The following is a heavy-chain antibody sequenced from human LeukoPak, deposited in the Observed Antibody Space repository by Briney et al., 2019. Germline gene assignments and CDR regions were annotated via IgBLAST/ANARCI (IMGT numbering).Heavy chain of an antibody. D-gene: IGHD1-26*01. Sequence: ASVKVSCKASGYTFTSYDINWVRQATGQGLEWMGWMNPNSGNTGIAQKFQGRVTMNRTTSISTAYMELSSLRSEVSAVYYCARGVPVSGSRWFDSWGQGTLVTVSS. CDR2: MNPNSGNT. CDR1: GYTFTSYD. CDR3: ARGVPVSGSRWFDS. V-gene: IGHV1-8*01. J-gene: IGHJ5*01.